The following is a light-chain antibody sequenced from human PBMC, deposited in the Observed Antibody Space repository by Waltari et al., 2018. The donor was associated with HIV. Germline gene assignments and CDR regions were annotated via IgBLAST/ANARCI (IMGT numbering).Light chain of an antibody. CDR3: QSADSSGTYVV. V-gene: IGLV3-25*03. CDR1: ALPKQY. Sequence: SYELTQPPSVSVSPGQTARITCSGDALPKQYAYWYRERPGQAPVLVIYKDPERPSWIPERCSGSSSGTTVTLTISGVQAEDEADYYCQSADSSGTYVVFGGGTKLTVL. CDR2: KDP. J-gene: IGLJ3*02.